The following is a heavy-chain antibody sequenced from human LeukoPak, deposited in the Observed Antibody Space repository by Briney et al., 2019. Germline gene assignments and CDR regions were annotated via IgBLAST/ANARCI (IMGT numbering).Heavy chain of an antibody. CDR2: INHSGST. CDR1: GGSFSGYY. Sequence: SETLSLTCAVYGGSFSGYYWSWIRQPPGKGLEWIGEINHSGSTNYNPSLKSRVTISVDTSKNQFSLKLRSVTAADTAVYYCASGYYAMDVWGQGTTVTVSS. CDR3: ASGYYAMDV. J-gene: IGHJ6*02. V-gene: IGHV4-34*01.